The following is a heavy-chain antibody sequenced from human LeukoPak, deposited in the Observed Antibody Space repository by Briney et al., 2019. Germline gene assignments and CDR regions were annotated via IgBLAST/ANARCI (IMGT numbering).Heavy chain of an antibody. CDR2: ISSSSRYI. D-gene: IGHD3-10*01. J-gene: IGHJ4*02. CDR1: GFTFSSYS. Sequence: GGSLRLSCAASGFTFSSYSMNWVRQAPGKGLEWVSSISSSSRYIYYAASVKGRFTSSRDNAKNSLYLQMNSLRAEDTAVYYCARVSYGSGSYHFDYWGQGTLVTVSS. CDR3: ARVSYGSGSYHFDY. V-gene: IGHV3-21*01.